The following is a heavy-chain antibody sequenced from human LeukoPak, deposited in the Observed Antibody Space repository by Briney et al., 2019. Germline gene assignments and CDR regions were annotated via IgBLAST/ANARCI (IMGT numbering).Heavy chain of an antibody. J-gene: IGHJ3*02. D-gene: IGHD6-13*01. CDR2: IYSGGST. Sequence: GGSLRLSCTASGFTFGDYAMSWVRQAPGKGLEWVSVIYSGGSTYYADSVKGRFTISRDNSKNTLYLQMNSLRAEDTAVYYCARDGEAAGSDAFDIWGQGTMVTVSS. CDR3: ARDGEAAGSDAFDI. V-gene: IGHV3-53*01. CDR1: GFTFGDYA.